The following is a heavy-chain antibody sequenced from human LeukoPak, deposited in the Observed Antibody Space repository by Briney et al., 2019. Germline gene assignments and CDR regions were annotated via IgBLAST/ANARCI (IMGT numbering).Heavy chain of an antibody. CDR2: IYHSGST. CDR1: GGSISSYY. Sequence: PSETLSLTCTVSGGSISSYYWGWIRQPPGKGLEWIGSIYHSGSTYYNPSLKSRVTISVDTSKNQFSLKLSSVTAADTAVYYCARGTIRYYFDYWGQGTLVTVSS. J-gene: IGHJ4*02. D-gene: IGHD4-17*01. V-gene: IGHV4-38-2*02. CDR3: ARGTIRYYFDY.